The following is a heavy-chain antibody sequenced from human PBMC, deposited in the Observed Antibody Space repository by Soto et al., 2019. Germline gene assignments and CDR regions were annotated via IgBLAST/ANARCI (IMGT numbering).Heavy chain of an antibody. J-gene: IGHJ3*02. CDR1: GFSFGDYI. D-gene: IGHD4-17*01. CDR2: ISHSGSYI. CDR3: ASPRDYCVTTSNRFIAFDI. Sequence: AQLVESGGSLVKPGGSLRLSCAASGFSFGDYIMNWVRQAPGRGLEWVASISHSGSYIFYADSVKGRFTISRDNSRDSLYLQMNSLRVDDTAIYYCASPRDYCVTTSNRFIAFDIWGQGTRVTVSS. V-gene: IGHV3-21*01.